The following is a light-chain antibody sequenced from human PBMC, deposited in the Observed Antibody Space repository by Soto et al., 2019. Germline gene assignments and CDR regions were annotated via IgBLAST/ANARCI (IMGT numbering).Light chain of an antibody. CDR2: GNS. Sequence: QPVLTQPPSVSGAPGQRVTISCTGSSSNIGAGYDVHWYQQLPGTAPKLLIYGNSNRPSGVLDRFSGSKSGTSASLAITGLQAEDEADYYCQSYDSSRDVVFGGGTKLTVL. CDR1: SSNIGAGYD. J-gene: IGLJ2*01. CDR3: QSYDSSRDVV. V-gene: IGLV1-40*01.